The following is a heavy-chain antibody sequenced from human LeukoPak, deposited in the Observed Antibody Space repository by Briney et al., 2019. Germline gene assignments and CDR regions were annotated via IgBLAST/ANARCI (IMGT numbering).Heavy chain of an antibody. CDR2: LSDSGDET. CDR3: AQISVATSRGRWSDFDS. CDR1: GFAFGSYA. J-gene: IGHJ4*02. Sequence: PGGSLRLSCAASGFAFGSYAMTWVRQAPGRELEWVSSLSDSGDETYYADSVKGRFTISRDNSKNMLYLQMNSLRADDTAVYYCAQISVATSRGRWSDFDSWGQGILVTVSS. V-gene: IGHV3-23*01. D-gene: IGHD5-12*01.